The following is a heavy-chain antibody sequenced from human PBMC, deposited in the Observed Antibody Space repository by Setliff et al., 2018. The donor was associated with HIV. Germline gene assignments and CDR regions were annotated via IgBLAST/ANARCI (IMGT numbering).Heavy chain of an antibody. CDR1: AYTFNSYY. CDR2: IGPIGSST. CDR3: ARDHIAARSVDY. V-gene: IGHV1-46*02. D-gene: IGHD6-6*01. Sequence: EASVKVSCKTSAYTFNSYYMHWIRQAPGQGLEWMGLIGPIGSSTTYAQNFQGRVTMSRDTSTNTVYMELSSLRSEDTAVYYCARDHIAARSVDYWGQGTLVTVSS. J-gene: IGHJ4*02.